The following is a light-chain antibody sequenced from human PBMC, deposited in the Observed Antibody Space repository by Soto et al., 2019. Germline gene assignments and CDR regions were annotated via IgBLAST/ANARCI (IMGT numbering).Light chain of an antibody. Sequence: EILMTQSPATLSASPGERATLSCRASQSFSSNLAWYQQKPGQAPRLLIYGASTWATGIPARFSGSGSGTEFTITISRLQSDDFGFYYCQQYDTWLTFGQGTKVEIK. CDR1: QSFSSN. CDR2: GAS. CDR3: QQYDTWLT. V-gene: IGKV3-15*01. J-gene: IGKJ1*01.